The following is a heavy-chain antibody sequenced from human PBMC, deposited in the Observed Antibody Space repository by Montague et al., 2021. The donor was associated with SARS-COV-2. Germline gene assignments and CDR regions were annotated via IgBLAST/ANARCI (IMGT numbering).Heavy chain of an antibody. CDR1: SGSFRDSY. V-gene: IGHV4-34*01. D-gene: IGHD3-3*01. CDR3: ARGQVTISGVLIFIPAAGPLDV. CDR2: INHTGSA. Sequence: SETLSLTCSVYSGSFRDSYWTWVRLPPGQGLEWYGEINHTGSASYNPSLKSRVTLSKDTSKNQFSLKLQSLTAADTAVYYCARGQVTISGVLIFIPAAGPLDVWGQGTLVTVSS. J-gene: IGHJ3*01.